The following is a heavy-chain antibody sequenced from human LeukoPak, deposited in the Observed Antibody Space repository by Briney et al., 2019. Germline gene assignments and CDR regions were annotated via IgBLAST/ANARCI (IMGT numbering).Heavy chain of an antibody. Sequence: GASVKVSCKASGYTVTSYYMHWVRQAPGQGLEWMGIINPSGGSTSYAQKFQGRVTMTRDTSTSTVYMELSSLRSEDTAVYYRARSSGWYSYWFDPWGQGTLVTVSS. CDR3: ARSSGWYSYWFDP. D-gene: IGHD6-19*01. V-gene: IGHV1-46*01. CDR2: INPSGGST. J-gene: IGHJ5*02. CDR1: GYTVTSYY.